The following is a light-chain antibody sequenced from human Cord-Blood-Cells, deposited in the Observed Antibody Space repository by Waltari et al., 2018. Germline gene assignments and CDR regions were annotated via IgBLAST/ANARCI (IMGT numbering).Light chain of an antibody. CDR3: QQYYSTPPT. CDR2: WAS. Sequence: DIVMTQSPDSLAASLGERATITCTSSQSVLYSSNNKNYLAWYQQKPGQPPKLLIYWASTRESGVPDRFSGSGSGTDFTLTISSLQAEDVAVYYCQQYYSTPPTFGPGTKVDIK. J-gene: IGKJ3*01. V-gene: IGKV4-1*01. CDR1: QSVLYSSNNKNY.